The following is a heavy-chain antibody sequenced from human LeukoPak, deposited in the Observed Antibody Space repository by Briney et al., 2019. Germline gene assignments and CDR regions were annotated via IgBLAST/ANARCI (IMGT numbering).Heavy chain of an antibody. CDR3: ARIMRGSHRPFGY. D-gene: IGHD1-26*01. J-gene: IGHJ4*02. CDR1: GFTFSDYY. CDR2: ISSHGSSI. V-gene: IGHV3-11*04. Sequence: GGSLRLSCAASGFTFSDYYMSWIRQAQGKGLEWVAFISSHGSSIFYADSVKGRFTISRDNAKNSLYLQMNSLRAEDTAVYYCARIMRGSHRPFGYWGQGTLVTVSS.